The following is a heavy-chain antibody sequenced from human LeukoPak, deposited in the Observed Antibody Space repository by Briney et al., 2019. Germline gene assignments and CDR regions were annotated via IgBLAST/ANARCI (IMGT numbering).Heavy chain of an antibody. Sequence: SETLSLTCAVYGGSFSGYYWSWLRQPPGKGLEWIGEINHSGSTNYNPSLKSRVTISVDTSKNQFSLKLSSVTAADTAVYYCARFGGYSYGYLGYYYYYMDVWGKGTTVAISS. J-gene: IGHJ6*03. CDR2: INHSGST. D-gene: IGHD5-18*01. CDR1: GGSFSGYY. V-gene: IGHV4-34*01. CDR3: ARFGGYSYGYLGYYYYYMDV.